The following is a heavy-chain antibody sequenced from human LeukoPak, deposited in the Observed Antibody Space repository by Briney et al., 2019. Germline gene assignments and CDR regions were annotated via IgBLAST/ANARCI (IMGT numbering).Heavy chain of an antibody. V-gene: IGHV4-39*07. CDR2: INHSGST. D-gene: IGHD2-2*01. Sequence: PSETLSLTCTVSGGSISSGGYYWSWIRQPPGKGLEWIGEINHSGSTNYNPSLKSRVTISVDTSKNQFSLKLSSVTAADTAVYYCARVRYCSSTSCSWGQGTLVTVSS. J-gene: IGHJ5*02. CDR3: ARVRYCSSTSCS. CDR1: GGSISSGGYY.